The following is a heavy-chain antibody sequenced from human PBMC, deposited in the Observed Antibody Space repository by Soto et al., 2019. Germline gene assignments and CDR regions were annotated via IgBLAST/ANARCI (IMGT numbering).Heavy chain of an antibody. CDR1: GIPVSSNY. Sequence: EVQLVESAGGLVQPGGSLRLSCAASGIPVSSNYMTWVRQAPGKGLEWVSVLHSGGDTYYANSVKGRFTISRHDSTNTLFLQMNSLTPEDTAVYYCARDGPYYYASRMDVWGQGTTVTVSS. CDR2: LHSGGDT. V-gene: IGHV3-53*04. J-gene: IGHJ6*02. CDR3: ARDGPYYYASRMDV. D-gene: IGHD3-10*01.